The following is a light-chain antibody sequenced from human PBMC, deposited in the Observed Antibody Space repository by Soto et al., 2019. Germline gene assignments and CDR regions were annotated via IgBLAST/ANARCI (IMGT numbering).Light chain of an antibody. J-gene: IGLJ3*02. V-gene: IGLV1-47*01. CDR2: RNN. CDR3: AAWDDSLSGRV. CDR1: SSNIGSNY. Sequence: QSVLTQPPSASGTPEQRVTISCSGSSSNIGSNYVYWYQQLPGPAPKLLIYRNNQRPSGVPDRFSGYKSGTSASLAISGLRSEDEADYYCAAWDDSLSGRVFGGGTKVTVL.